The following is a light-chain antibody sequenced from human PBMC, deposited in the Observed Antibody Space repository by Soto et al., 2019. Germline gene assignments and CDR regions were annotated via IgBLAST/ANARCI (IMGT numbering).Light chain of an antibody. CDR2: AAS. J-gene: IGKJ1*01. CDR1: QGISSY. V-gene: IGKV1-8*01. CDR3: QQYYSYPPWT. Sequence: AIRMTQSPSSLSASTGDRVTITCRASQGISSYLAWYQQKPGKAPKLLIYAASILQSGVPSRFSGSGSGTDFTLTISCLQSEDFATYYYQQYYSYPPWTFGQGTKVEIK.